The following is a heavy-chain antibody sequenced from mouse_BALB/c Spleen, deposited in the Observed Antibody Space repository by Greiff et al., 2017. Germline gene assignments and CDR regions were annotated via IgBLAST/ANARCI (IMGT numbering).Heavy chain of an antibody. V-gene: IGHV1S137*01. J-gene: IGHJ4*01. CDR1: GYTFTDYA. CDR2: ISTYYGDA. Sequence: QVQLKQSGAELVRPGVSVKISCKGSGYTFTDYAMHWVKQSHAKSLEWIGVISTYYGDASYNQKFKGKATMTVDKSSSTAYMELARLTSEDSAIYYCARDYYYGSSYYAMDYWGQGTSVTVSS. D-gene: IGHD1-1*01. CDR3: ARDYYYGSSYYAMDY.